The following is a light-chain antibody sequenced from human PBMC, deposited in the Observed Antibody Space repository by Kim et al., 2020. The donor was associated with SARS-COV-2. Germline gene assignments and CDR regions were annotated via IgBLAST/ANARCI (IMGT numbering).Light chain of an antibody. Sequence: SASVGDRVTITCRASQDIRNDLGWYQQNPGRAPKRLIYGASSLQSGVPSRFSGSGSGTEFTPTISSVQPEDFATYFCLQHSTYPITFGQGTRLEIK. CDR1: QDIRND. V-gene: IGKV1-17*01. J-gene: IGKJ5*01. CDR3: LQHSTYPIT. CDR2: GAS.